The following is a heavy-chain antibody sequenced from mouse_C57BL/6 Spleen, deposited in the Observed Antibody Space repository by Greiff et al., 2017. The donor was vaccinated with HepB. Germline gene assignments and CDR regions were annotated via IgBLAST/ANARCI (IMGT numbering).Heavy chain of an antibody. D-gene: IGHD1-1*01. Sequence: DVMLVESGGGLVQPGGSLKLSCAASGFTFSDYYMYWVRQTPEKRLEWVAYISNGGGSTYYPDTVKGRFTISRDNAKNTLYLQMSRLKSEDTAMYYCARRGSSYVGGFDYWGQGTTLTVSS. V-gene: IGHV5-12*01. J-gene: IGHJ2*01. CDR1: GFTFSDYY. CDR2: ISNGGGST. CDR3: ARRGSSYVGGFDY.